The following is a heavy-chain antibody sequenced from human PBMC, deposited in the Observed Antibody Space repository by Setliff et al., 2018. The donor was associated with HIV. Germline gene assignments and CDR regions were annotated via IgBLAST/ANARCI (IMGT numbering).Heavy chain of an antibody. CDR3: ARLTTTYYYDSSAYYHPV. J-gene: IGHJ4*02. CDR1: GGSFSGYY. V-gene: IGHV4-34*01. CDR2: INHSGST. D-gene: IGHD3-22*01. Sequence: SESLPLTCAVYGGSFSGYYWSWIRQPPGKGLEWIGEINHSGSTNYNPSLKSRVTISVDTSKNQFSLKLSSVTAADTAVFYCARLTTTYYYDSSAYYHPVWGQGTLVTVSS.